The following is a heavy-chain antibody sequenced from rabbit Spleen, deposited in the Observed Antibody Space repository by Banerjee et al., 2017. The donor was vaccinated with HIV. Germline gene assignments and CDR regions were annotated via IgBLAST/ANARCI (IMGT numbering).Heavy chain of an antibody. CDR2: IDLLFGTT. D-gene: IGHD6-1*01. Sequence: QEQLMESGGGLVQPGGSLKLSCKASGFDFSMTGVSWVRQAPGKGLEWIGYIDLLFGTTYYANWVNGRFTISKTSSTTVTLQMTSLTAADTATYFCARSYGDASSYYYLNLWGQGTLVTVS. J-gene: IGHJ4*01. CDR1: GFDFSMTG. CDR3: ARSYGDASSYYYLNL. V-gene: IGHV1S39*01.